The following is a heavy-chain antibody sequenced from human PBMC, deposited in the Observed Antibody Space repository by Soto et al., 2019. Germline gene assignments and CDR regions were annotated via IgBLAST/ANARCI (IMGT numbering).Heavy chain of an antibody. CDR2: ISDDGSNK. Sequence: QVQLVESGGGVVQPGRSLRLSCAASGFTFSSYAMHWVRQAPGKGLEWVAVISDDGSNKYYADSVKGRFAISRDNSKSTLYLQMTSLRTEDTAVYYCARDRLRYNWNDFPYYYYGMDVWGQGTTVTVSS. J-gene: IGHJ6*02. CDR3: ARDRLRYNWNDFPYYYYGMDV. D-gene: IGHD1-1*01. V-gene: IGHV3-30*09. CDR1: GFTFSSYA.